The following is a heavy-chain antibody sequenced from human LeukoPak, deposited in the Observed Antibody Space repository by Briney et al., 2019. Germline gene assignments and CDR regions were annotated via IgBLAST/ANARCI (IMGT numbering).Heavy chain of an antibody. CDR2: IKQDGSEK. CDR1: GFTFSTYY. D-gene: IGHD3-3*01. J-gene: IGHJ6*03. CDR3: AREEQGTYNFWSGSYRTSYYYYMDV. V-gene: IGHV3-7*01. Sequence: PGGSLRLSCAASGFTFSTYYMSWVRQAPGKGLEWVANIKQDGSEKYYVGSVKGRFTISRDNAKNSLYLQMNSLRAEDTAVYYCAREEQGTYNFWSGSYRTSYYYYMDVWGKGTTVTVSS.